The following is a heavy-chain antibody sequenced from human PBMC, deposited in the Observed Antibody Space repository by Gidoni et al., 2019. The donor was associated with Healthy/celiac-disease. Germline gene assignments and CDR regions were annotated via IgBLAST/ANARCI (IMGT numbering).Heavy chain of an antibody. CDR2: ISGSGGST. D-gene: IGHD6-19*01. CDR3: AKDSPHYSSGWYWFDP. Sequence: EVQLLESGGGLVQPGGSLRLSCAASGFTFSSYAMSWVRQAPGKGLEWVSAISGSGGSTYYADSVKGRFTISRDNSKNTLYLQMNSLRAEDTAVYYCAKDSPHYSSGWYWFDPWGQGTLVTVSS. CDR1: GFTFSSYA. J-gene: IGHJ5*02. V-gene: IGHV3-23*01.